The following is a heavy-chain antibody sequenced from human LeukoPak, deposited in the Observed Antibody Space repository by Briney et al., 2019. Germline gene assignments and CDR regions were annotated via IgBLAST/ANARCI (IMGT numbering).Heavy chain of an antibody. V-gene: IGHV4-39*02. CDR3: ATLYLVNASDI. CDR2: IFYSGSS. J-gene: IGHJ3*02. Sequence: WVRQPPGKGLEWTGSIFYSGSSYYNPSLKSRVTISVDTSKNHFSLKLTSVTAADTAVYYCATLYLVNASDIWGPGTLVTVSS. D-gene: IGHD2-2*02.